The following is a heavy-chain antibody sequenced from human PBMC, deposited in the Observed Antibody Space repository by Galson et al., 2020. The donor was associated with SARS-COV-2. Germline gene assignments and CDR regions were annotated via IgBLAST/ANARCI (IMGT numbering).Heavy chain of an antibody. J-gene: IGHJ6*02. CDR2: IGTAGDT. CDR1: GFTFSSYD. CDR3: ARFHYYYYGMDV. Sequence: TGGSLRLSCAASGFTFSSYDMHWVRQATGKGLEWVSAIGTAGDTYYPGSVKGRFTISRENAKNSLYLQMNSLRAGDTAVYYCARFHYYYYGMDVWGQGTTVTVSS. V-gene: IGHV3-13*01.